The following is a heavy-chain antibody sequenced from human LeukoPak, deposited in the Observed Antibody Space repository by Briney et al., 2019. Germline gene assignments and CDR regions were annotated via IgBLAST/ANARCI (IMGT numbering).Heavy chain of an antibody. V-gene: IGHV4-4*07. CDR1: GGSISTNY. CDR2: IYNSGNT. D-gene: IGHD3-22*01. Sequence: SETLSLTCTVSGGSISTNYWSWIRQPAGKGLEWIGRIYNSGNTNYSPSLESRVTMSADTSKNQFSLKLSSVTAADTAVYYCARGRKSQYYYDSSGYFGYWGQGTLVTVSS. CDR3: ARGRKSQYYYDSSGYFGY. J-gene: IGHJ4*02.